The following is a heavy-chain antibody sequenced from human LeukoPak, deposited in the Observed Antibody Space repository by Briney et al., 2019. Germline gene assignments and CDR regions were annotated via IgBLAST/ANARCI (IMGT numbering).Heavy chain of an antibody. V-gene: IGHV3-33*01. CDR3: AREEADSSGYYPDY. CDR2: IGYDGSNK. D-gene: IGHD3-22*01. CDR1: GFTFSSYG. Sequence: PGWALRLSCAASGFTFSSYGMHWLRQAPGKGLEGVAVIGYDGSNKYYADSVKGRFTISSDNSKNTLYLQMNSLRAEDTAVYYCAREEADSSGYYPDYWGQGTLVTVSS. J-gene: IGHJ4*02.